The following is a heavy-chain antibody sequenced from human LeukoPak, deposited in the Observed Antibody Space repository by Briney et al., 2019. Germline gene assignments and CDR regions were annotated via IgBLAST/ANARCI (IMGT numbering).Heavy chain of an antibody. J-gene: IGHJ5*02. Sequence: KAGGSLRLSCAASGFTFSSYAMSWVRQAPGKGLEWVSSISGSGGSTDYADSVKGRFTISRDNSKNTLFLQMNSLRAEDTAVYYCAKALGGSGSYRNWFDPWGQGTLVTVSS. V-gene: IGHV3-23*01. D-gene: IGHD1-26*01. CDR2: ISGSGGST. CDR1: GFTFSSYA. CDR3: AKALGGSGSYRNWFDP.